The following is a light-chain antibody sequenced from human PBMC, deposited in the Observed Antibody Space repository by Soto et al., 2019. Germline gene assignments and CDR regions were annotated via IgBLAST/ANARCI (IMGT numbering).Light chain of an antibody. CDR1: SSDFGRYNF. CDR2: EVV. Sequence: QAALAQPASVSGSPGQSITISCTGTSSDFGRYNFVSWYQQFPGKAPKLMIYEVVNRPSGVSNRFSGSKSGNTASLTVSGLQAEDEADYYCSSYAGSTYLAVFGTGTKVTV. J-gene: IGLJ1*01. CDR3: SSYAGSTYLAV. V-gene: IGLV2-14*01.